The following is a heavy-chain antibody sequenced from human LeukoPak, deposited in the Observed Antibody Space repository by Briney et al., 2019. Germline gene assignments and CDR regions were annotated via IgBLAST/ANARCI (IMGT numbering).Heavy chain of an antibody. CDR3: ARDALGGSYYYYYGMDV. D-gene: IGHD3-16*01. CDR2: IKQDGSEK. Sequence: GGSLRLSCAASGFTFSSYWMSWVRQAPGKGLGWVANIKQDGSEKYYVDSVKGRFTISRDNAKNSLYLQMNSLRAEDTAVYYCARDALGGSYYYYYGMDVWGQGTTVTVSS. J-gene: IGHJ6*02. V-gene: IGHV3-7*01. CDR1: GFTFSSYW.